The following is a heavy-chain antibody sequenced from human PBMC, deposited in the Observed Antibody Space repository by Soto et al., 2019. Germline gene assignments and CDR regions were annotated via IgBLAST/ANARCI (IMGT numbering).Heavy chain of an antibody. CDR2: TYHSGRT. J-gene: IGHJ3*02. CDR1: GDSISSGDYY. V-gene: IGHV4-30-4*01. D-gene: IGHD3-22*01. Sequence: SETLSLTCTVSGDSISSGDYYWSWIRQSPDKGLEWIGYTYHSGRTYYKPSLKSRVTISADTSKNQFSLKLSSVTAADTAVYYCARRHYYDSSGYADALDIWGQGTSVTVSS. CDR3: ARRHYYDSSGYADALDI.